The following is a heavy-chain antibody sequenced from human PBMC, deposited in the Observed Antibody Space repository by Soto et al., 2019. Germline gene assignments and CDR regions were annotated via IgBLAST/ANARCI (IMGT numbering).Heavy chain of an antibody. V-gene: IGHV1-3*05. CDR1: GYTFTSYA. D-gene: IGHD2-21*02. CDR3: ARSIVVGPALDY. Sequence: QVQLVQSGAEEKKPGASVKVSCKASGYTFTSYAMHWVRQAPGQRLEWMGWINAGNGNTKYSQKFQGRVTITRDTSASTAYMELSSLRSEDTAVYYCARSIVVGPALDYWGQGTLVTVSS. J-gene: IGHJ4*02. CDR2: INAGNGNT.